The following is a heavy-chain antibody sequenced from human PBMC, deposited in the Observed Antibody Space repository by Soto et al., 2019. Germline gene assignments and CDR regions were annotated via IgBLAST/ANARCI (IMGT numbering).Heavy chain of an antibody. CDR2: IYYSGST. J-gene: IGHJ4*02. D-gene: IGHD2-15*01. V-gene: IGHV4-39*01. CDR1: GGSISSSSYY. CDR3: AILGYCSGGSCYSLPL. Sequence: QLQLQESGPGLVKPSETLSLTCTVSGGSISSSSYYWGWIRQPPGKGLEWIGSIYYSGSTYYNPSLKSRVTISVDTPTYRFSLKLSSVNAADTAVYYCAILGYCSGGSCYSLPLWGQGTLVTVAS.